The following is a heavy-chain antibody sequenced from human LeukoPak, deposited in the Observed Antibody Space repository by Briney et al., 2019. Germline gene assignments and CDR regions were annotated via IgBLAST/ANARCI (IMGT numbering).Heavy chain of an antibody. CDR1: RGYISSSSYY. CDR3: ARGLLLWFGELSSWFDP. Sequence: SETLFLTCTVSRGYISSSSYYSGWIRQPPGKGLEWIGSIYYSGSTYYNPSLKSRVTISVDTSKNQFSLKLSSVTAADTAVYYCARGLLLWFGELSSWFDPWGQGTLVTVSS. D-gene: IGHD3-10*01. J-gene: IGHJ5*02. V-gene: IGHV4-39*01. CDR2: IYYSGST.